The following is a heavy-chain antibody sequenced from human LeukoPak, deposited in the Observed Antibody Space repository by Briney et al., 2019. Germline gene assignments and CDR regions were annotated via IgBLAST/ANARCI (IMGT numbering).Heavy chain of an antibody. V-gene: IGHV4-34*01. J-gene: IGHJ3*02. CDR3: ARGEASLLWFGELFPGAAFDI. D-gene: IGHD3-10*01. Sequence: SETLSLTCAVYGGSFSGYYWSWLRQPPGKGLEWIGEINHSGSTNYNPSLKSRVTISVDTSKNQFSLKLSSVTAADTAVYYCARGEASLLWFGELFPGAAFDIWGQGTMVTVSS. CDR2: INHSGST. CDR1: GGSFSGYY.